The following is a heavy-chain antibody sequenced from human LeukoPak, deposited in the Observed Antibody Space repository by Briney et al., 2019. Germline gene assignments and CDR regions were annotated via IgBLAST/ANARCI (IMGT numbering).Heavy chain of an antibody. V-gene: IGHV4-59*01. CDR2: IYYSGST. J-gene: IGHJ6*03. D-gene: IGHD3-10*01. CDR1: GGSISSYY. Sequence: SETLSLTCTVSGGSISSYYWSWLRQPPGKGLEWFGYIYYSGSTNYNPSLKSRVTISVDTSKNQFSLKLSSVTAADTAVYYCARTTMVRGTYYMDVWGKGTTVTISS. CDR3: ARTTMVRGTYYMDV.